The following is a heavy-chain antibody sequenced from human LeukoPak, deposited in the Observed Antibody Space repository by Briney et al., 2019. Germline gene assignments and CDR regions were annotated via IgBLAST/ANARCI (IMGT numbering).Heavy chain of an antibody. Sequence: GGSLRLSCAASGFTFSSYSMNWVRQAPGKGLEWVSSISSSSSYIYYADSVKGRFTISRDNAKNSLYLQMNSLRAEDTAVYYCASERPSSSWYDFWGQGTLVTVSS. CDR3: ASERPSSSWYDF. D-gene: IGHD6-13*01. J-gene: IGHJ5*01. V-gene: IGHV3-21*01. CDR2: ISSSSSYI. CDR1: GFTFSSYS.